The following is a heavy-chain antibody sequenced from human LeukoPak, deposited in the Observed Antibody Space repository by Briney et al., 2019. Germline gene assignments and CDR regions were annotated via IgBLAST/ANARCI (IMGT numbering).Heavy chain of an antibody. CDR1: GFTFSNYG. V-gene: IGHV3-33*01. CDR2: IWHDGSEK. J-gene: IGHJ4*02. Sequence: GGSLRLSCAASGFTFSNYGMHWVRQVPGKGLEWVAVIWHDGSEKYYEDSVKGRFTISRDNSKNTLYLQMNSLRAEDTAVYYCARWSGFSLDYWGQGTLVTVSS. CDR3: ARWSGFSLDY. D-gene: IGHD3-3*01.